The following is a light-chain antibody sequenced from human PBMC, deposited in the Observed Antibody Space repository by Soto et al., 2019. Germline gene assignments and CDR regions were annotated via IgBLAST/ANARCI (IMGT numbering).Light chain of an antibody. CDR2: GAS. J-gene: IGKJ1*01. CDR1: QSVRSN. V-gene: IGKV3-15*01. CDR3: QQYGSSPPFT. Sequence: EIVMTQSPGTLSVSPGERATVSCRASQSVRSNLAWYQQKPGQAPRLLIYGASTRATGIPARFSGSGSGTEFTLTISSLQSEDFAVYYCQQYGSSPPFTFGQGTKVDIK.